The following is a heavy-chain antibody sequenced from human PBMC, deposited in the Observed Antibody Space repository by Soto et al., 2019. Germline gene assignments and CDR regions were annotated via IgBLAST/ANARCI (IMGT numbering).Heavy chain of an antibody. CDR2: IYYSGST. CDR3: ARADYYGSGSYYNFDY. J-gene: IGHJ4*02. D-gene: IGHD3-10*01. CDR1: GGSISSYY. Sequence: SETLSLTCTVSGGSISSYYWSWIRQPPGKGLEWIGYIYYSGSTNYNPSLKSRVTISVDTSKNQFSLKLSSVTAADTAVYHCARADYYGSGSYYNFDYWGQGILVTVSS. V-gene: IGHV4-59*01.